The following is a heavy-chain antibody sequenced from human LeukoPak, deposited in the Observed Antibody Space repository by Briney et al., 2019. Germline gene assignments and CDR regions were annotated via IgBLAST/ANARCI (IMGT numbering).Heavy chain of an antibody. J-gene: IGHJ4*02. CDR1: GFTFSSYS. Sequence: GGSLRLSCTASGFTFSSYSMNWVRQAPGKGLEWVSAISGSGGSTYYADSVKGRFTVSRDNSKNTLYLQMNSLRAEDTAIYYCAKRGTVTTFGHYDYWGQGTLVTVSS. CDR3: AKRGTVTTFGHYDY. V-gene: IGHV3-23*01. CDR2: ISGSGGST. D-gene: IGHD4-17*01.